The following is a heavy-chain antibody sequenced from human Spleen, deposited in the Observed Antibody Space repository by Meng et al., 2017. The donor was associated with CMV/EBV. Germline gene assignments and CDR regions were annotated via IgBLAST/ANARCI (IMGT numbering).Heavy chain of an antibody. D-gene: IGHD3-3*01. CDR3: ARDLYDFWSGYYYYYYYGMDV. J-gene: IGHJ6*02. CDR1: YY. V-gene: IGHV3-11*04. CDR2: ISSSGSTI. Sequence: YYKSWIRQAPGKGLEWVSYISSSGSTIYYADSVKGRFTISRDNAKNSPYLQMNSLRAEDTAVYYCARDLYDFWSGYYYYYYYGMDVWGQGTTVTVSS.